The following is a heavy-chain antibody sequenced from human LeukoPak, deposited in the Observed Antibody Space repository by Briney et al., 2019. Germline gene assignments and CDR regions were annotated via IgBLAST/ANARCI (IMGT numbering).Heavy chain of an antibody. V-gene: IGHV3-15*01. CDR2: IKSKADDGAI. Sequence: GGSLRLSCVVSGFTFSNAWMTWVRQAPGKGLEWVGRIKSKADDGAIDYAAPVKGRFTISRDDSKNTLYLQMNSLRGEDTAVYYCARDRSQHYSTDYWGQGTLVTVSS. CDR3: ARDRSQHYSTDY. CDR1: GFTFSNAW. D-gene: IGHD3-10*01. J-gene: IGHJ4*02.